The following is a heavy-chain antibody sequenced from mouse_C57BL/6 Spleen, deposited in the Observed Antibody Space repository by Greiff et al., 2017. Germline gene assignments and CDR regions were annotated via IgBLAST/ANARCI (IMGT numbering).Heavy chain of an antibody. J-gene: IGHJ2*01. CDR2: INPSSGYT. D-gene: IGHD1-1*01. CDR3: ARSITTVGDY. V-gene: IGHV1-4*01. CDR1: GYTFTSYT. Sequence: QVQLQQSGAELARPGASVKMSCKASGYTFTSYTMHWVKQRPGQGLEWIGYINPSSGYTKYNQKFKDKATLTADKSSSKAYMQLRSLTSEDSAVYYCARSITTVGDYWGQGTTLTVSS.